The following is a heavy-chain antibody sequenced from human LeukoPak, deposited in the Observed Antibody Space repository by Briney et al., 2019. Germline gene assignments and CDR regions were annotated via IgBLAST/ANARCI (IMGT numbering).Heavy chain of an antibody. CDR2: IYHSGIT. CDR3: ARGVFSDY. J-gene: IGHJ4*02. Sequence: SETLSLTCTVSSYSISSGYYWGWIRQTPGKGLEWIGSIYHSGITSYNPSPKSRVTISVDTSKNQFSLNLSSVTAADTAVYYCARGVFSDYWGQGTLVTVSS. CDR1: SYSISSGYY. V-gene: IGHV4-38-2*02. D-gene: IGHD6-13*01.